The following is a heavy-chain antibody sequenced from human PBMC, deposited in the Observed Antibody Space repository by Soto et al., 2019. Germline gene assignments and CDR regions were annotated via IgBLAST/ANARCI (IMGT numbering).Heavy chain of an antibody. D-gene: IGHD2-15*01. J-gene: IGHJ6*02. CDR3: TTDGYCSGGSCYTPYYYGMVV. Sequence: GGSLRLSCAASGFTFSNAWMSWVRQSPGKGLEWVGRIKSKTDGGTTDYAAPVKGRFTISRDDSKNTLYLKMNSLKAEDTAVYYCTTDGYCSGGSCYTPYYYGMVVWDQGTTVTVSS. CDR2: IKSKTDGGTT. CDR1: GFTFSNAW. V-gene: IGHV3-15*01.